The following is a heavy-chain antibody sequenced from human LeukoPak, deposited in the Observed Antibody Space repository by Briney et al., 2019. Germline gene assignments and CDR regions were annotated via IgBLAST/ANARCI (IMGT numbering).Heavy chain of an antibody. CDR1: GYTFTSYD. Sequence: ASVKVSCKASGYTFTSYDINWVRQAPGQGLELMGWMNPNSGNTGYAQKFQGRVTMTRNTSISTAYMELSSLRSEDTAVYYCGRGKAEYSRSNYYYYMDVWGKGTTVTVSS. D-gene: IGHD6-6*01. CDR2: MNPNSGNT. CDR3: GRGKAEYSRSNYYYYMDV. V-gene: IGHV1-8*01. J-gene: IGHJ6*03.